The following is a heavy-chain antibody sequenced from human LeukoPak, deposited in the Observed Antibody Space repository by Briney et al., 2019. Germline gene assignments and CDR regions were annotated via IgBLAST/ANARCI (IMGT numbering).Heavy chain of an antibody. Sequence: ASVKVSCKASGYTFTSYGISWVRQAPGQGLEWMGWISAYNGNTNYAQKLQGRVTMTTDTSTSTAYMELRSLRSDDTAVYYCARGFQGGSGSYWSDPWGQGTLVSVSS. CDR3: ARGFQGGSGSYWSDP. D-gene: IGHD3-10*01. V-gene: IGHV1-18*01. J-gene: IGHJ5*02. CDR2: ISAYNGNT. CDR1: GYTFTSYG.